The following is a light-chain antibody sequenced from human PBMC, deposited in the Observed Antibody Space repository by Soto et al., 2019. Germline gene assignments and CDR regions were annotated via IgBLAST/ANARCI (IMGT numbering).Light chain of an antibody. CDR2: AAS. J-gene: IGKJ1*01. CDR3: QKYNSVPRT. V-gene: IGKV1-27*01. CDR1: QGINY. Sequence: DIRMTQSPPSLSASVGDKITITCRASQGINYLDWYQQKPGEVPKLLIYAASTLQSGVSSRFSGSGSGTVFTLTINSLQPEDVGSYYCQKYNSVPRTFGQGTKVEIK.